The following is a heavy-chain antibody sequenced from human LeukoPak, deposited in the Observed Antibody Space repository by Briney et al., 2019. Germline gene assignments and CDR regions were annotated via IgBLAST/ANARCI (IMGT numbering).Heavy chain of an antibody. V-gene: IGHV1-69*02. D-gene: IGHD5-18*01. CDR1: GGTFSDYT. J-gene: IGHJ4*02. CDR2: IIPIVDIP. CDR3: ASLPVDTSMVSDY. Sequence: SVKVSCKASGGTFSDYTINWVRQAPGQGLEWMGRIIPIVDIPNYAQKFQGRVTITADKSTSIAYMELSSLRSEDTAVYYCASLPVDTSMVSDYWGQGTLVTVSS.